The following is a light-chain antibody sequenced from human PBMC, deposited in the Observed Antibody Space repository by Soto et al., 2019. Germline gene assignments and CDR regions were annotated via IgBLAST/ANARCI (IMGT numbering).Light chain of an antibody. J-gene: IGKJ4*01. V-gene: IGKV1-12*01. CDR1: QGISKW. CDR2: GAS. CDR3: QQANSFPQT. Sequence: DIQMTQSPSSVSASVGDTVTITCRASQGISKWLAWYQQKPGKAPKLLIYGASSLRTGVPSRFSGSGSGTDFTLTISSLQPEDFAIYYCQQANSFPQTFGGGTKVE.